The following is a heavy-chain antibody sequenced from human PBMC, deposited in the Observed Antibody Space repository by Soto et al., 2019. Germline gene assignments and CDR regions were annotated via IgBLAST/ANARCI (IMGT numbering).Heavy chain of an antibody. D-gene: IGHD1-1*01. J-gene: IGHJ6*02. CDR2: INAGNGNT. Sequence: ASVKVSCKASGYTFTSYAMHWLRQAAGQRLEWMGWINAGNGNTKYSQKFQGRVTITRDTSASTAYMELSSLRSEDTAVYYCARSRAHETGRPDYYYGMDVWGQGTTVTVSS. CDR3: ARSRAHETGRPDYYYGMDV. V-gene: IGHV1-3*01. CDR1: GYTFTSYA.